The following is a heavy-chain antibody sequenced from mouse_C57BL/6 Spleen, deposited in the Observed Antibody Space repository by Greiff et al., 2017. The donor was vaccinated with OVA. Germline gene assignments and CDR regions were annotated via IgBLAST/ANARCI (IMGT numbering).Heavy chain of an antibody. CDR1: GFNIKDYY. Sequence: EVQLQQSGAELVKPGASVKLSCTASGFNIKDYYMHWVKQRTEQGLEWIGRFDPEDGETKYAPKFQGKAPITADPSSNTAYLQLSSLTSEDTAVYYCAITTVVARGFAYWGQGTLVTVSA. V-gene: IGHV14-2*01. D-gene: IGHD1-1*01. CDR3: AITTVVARGFAY. CDR2: FDPEDGET. J-gene: IGHJ3*01.